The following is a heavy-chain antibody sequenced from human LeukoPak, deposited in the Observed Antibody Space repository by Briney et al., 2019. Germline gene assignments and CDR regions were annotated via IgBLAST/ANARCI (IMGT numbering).Heavy chain of an antibody. J-gene: IGHJ5*02. Sequence: ASVKVSCKASGGTFSSYAISWVRQAPGQGLEWMGGIIPIFGTANYAQKFQGRVTITTDESTSTAYMELSSLRSEDTAVYYCARDRPDWFDPWGQGTLVTVSS. CDR3: ARDRPDWFDP. CDR2: IIPIFGTA. V-gene: IGHV1-69*05. CDR1: GGTFSSYA.